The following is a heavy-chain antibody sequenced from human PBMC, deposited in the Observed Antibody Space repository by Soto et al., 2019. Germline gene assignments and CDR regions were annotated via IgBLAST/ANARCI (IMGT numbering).Heavy chain of an antibody. D-gene: IGHD3-10*01. Sequence: PGGSLRLSCAASGFTFSSYGMHWVRQAPGKGLEWVAVISYDGSNKYYAESVKGRFTISRDNSKNTLYLQMNSLRAEDTAVYYCAKGVLWSLPYYYYYYGMDVWGQGTTVTVSS. CDR3: AKGVLWSLPYYYYYYGMDV. CDR2: ISYDGSNK. J-gene: IGHJ6*02. V-gene: IGHV3-30*18. CDR1: GFTFSSYG.